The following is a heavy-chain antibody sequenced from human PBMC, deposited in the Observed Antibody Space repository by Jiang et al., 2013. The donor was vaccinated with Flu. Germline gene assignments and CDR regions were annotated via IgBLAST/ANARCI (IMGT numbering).Heavy chain of an antibody. D-gene: IGHD4-17*01. V-gene: IGHV5-51*01. CDR2: IYPGDSDT. CDR3: ARHYRTVTHRFYWYFDL. CDR1: GYSFTSYW. J-gene: IGHJ2*01. Sequence: GAEVKKPGESLKISCKGSGYSFTSYWIGWVRQMPGKGLEWMGIIYPGDSDTRYSPSFQGQVTISADKSISTAYLQWSSLKASDTAMYYCARHYRTVTHRFYWYFDLWGRGTLVTVSS.